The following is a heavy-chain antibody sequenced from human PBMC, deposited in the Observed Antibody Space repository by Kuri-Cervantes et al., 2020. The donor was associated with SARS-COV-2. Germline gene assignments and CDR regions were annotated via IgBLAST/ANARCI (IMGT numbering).Heavy chain of an antibody. D-gene: IGHD6-13*01. CDR2: ISYDATNK. J-gene: IGHJ4*02. Sequence: GGSLRLSCVVSGFTFSRYGMHWVRQAPGKGLEWVAVISYDATNKYYAESVKGRFTISRDNSKDTLYLQMNSLRAEDTAVYYCARDSRPRSIAAAGYWGQGTLVTVSS. V-gene: IGHV3-30*03. CDR3: ARDSRPRSIAAAGY. CDR1: GFTFSRYG.